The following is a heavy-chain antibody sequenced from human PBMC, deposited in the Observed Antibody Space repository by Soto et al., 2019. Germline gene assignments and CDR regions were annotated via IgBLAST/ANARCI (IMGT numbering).Heavy chain of an antibody. CDR1: GGTFSSYT. V-gene: IGHV1-69*04. Sequence: ASVKVSCKASGGTFSSYTISWVRQAPGQGLEWMGRIIPILGIANYAQKFQGRVTITADKSTSTAYMELSSLRSEDTAVYYCARDRSSARPVYYYYMEFWGKGTTVTV. J-gene: IGHJ6*03. CDR2: IIPILGIA. D-gene: IGHD6-6*01. CDR3: ARDRSSARPVYYYYMEF.